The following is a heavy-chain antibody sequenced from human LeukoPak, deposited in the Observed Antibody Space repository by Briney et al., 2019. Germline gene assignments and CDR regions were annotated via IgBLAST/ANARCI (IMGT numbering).Heavy chain of an antibody. D-gene: IGHD6-19*01. CDR1: GFIFSINA. Sequence: GGSLRLSCVASGFIFSINAMIWVRQAPGKGLEWVSGISGIGDTLFYSDPVKGRFTISRDNSKNTVYLQMNSLRVEDSAVYYCAKKNGGGWPTIFFDYWGQGIVVTVSS. CDR2: ISGIGDTL. CDR3: AKKNGGGWPTIFFDY. J-gene: IGHJ4*02. V-gene: IGHV3-23*01.